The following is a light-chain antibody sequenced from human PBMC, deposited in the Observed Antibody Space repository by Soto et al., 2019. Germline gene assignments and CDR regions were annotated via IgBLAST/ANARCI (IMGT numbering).Light chain of an antibody. CDR1: QSVGNN. Sequence: EVMMTQSPATLSVSPGETATLSCRASQSVGNNIAWYQQKPGQAPRLLIYYASTRVTGIPARFSGSGSGTDFTLPISSLQSEDFALYYCQQYNYWPPITFGQGTRLEMK. J-gene: IGKJ5*01. CDR2: YAS. CDR3: QQYNYWPPIT. V-gene: IGKV3-15*01.